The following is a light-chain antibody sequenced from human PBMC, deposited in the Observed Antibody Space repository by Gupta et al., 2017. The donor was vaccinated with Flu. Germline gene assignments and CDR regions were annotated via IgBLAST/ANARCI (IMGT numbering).Light chain of an antibody. J-gene: IGLJ3*02. CDR1: SLGNFY. CDR2: DRN. Sequence: SSELTQDPAVSVALGQTVRITCQGDSLGNFYASWYQQKPGQAPVLVMYDRNNRPSGIPDRFSGSSSGNTASLTITGAQAEDEADYYCNSRDNSGNHVVFGGGTKLTVL. V-gene: IGLV3-19*01. CDR3: NSRDNSGNHVV.